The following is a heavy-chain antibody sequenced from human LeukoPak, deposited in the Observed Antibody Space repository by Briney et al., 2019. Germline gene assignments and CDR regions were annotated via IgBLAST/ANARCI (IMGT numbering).Heavy chain of an antibody. CDR1: GFTFTTYW. CDR3: ARDFGDAY. V-gene: IGHV3-7*04. D-gene: IGHD4-17*01. CDR2: IKPDGGDK. Sequence: GGSLRLSCAASGFTFTTYWMTWVRQAPGKGLEWVANIKPDGGDKYYVDSVKGRFTISRDNARNSLSLQMNSLRAEDTAVYYCARDFGDAYWGQGTLVTVPA. J-gene: IGHJ4*02.